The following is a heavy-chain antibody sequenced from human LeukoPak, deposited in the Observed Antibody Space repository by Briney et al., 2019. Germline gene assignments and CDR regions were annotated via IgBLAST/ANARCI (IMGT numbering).Heavy chain of an antibody. CDR1: GYSISSGYY. V-gene: IGHV4-38-2*02. J-gene: IGHJ3*02. Sequence: SETLSLTCTVSGYSISSGYYWGWIRQPPGKGLEWIGSIYHSGSTYYNPSLKSRVTISVDTSKNQFSPKLSSVTAADTAVYYCAWFGELLYDAFDIWGQGTMVTVSS. CDR3: AWFGELLYDAFDI. CDR2: IYHSGST. D-gene: IGHD3-10*01.